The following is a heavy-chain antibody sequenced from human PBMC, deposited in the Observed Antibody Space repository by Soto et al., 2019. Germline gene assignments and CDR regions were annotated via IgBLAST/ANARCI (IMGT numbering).Heavy chain of an antibody. CDR3: ARVWEYCSSTSCPPEN. CDR1: GFTFSSYA. Sequence: GGSLRLSCAASGFTFSSYAMHWVRQAPGKGLEWVAVISNDGSNKYYANSVKGRFTISRDNSKNKLYLQMNSLRAKDTAVYYCARVWEYCSSTSCPPENWGQGTLVTVSS. CDR2: ISNDGSNK. D-gene: IGHD2-2*01. V-gene: IGHV3-30-3*01. J-gene: IGHJ4*02.